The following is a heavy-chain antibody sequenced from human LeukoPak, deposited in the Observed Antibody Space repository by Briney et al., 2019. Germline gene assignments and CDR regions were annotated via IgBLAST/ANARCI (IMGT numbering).Heavy chain of an antibody. Sequence: NPSETLSLTCAVYGGSFSGYYWSWIRQPPGKGLAWIGEINHSGSTNYNPSLKSRVTISVDTSKNQFSLKLSSVTAADTAVYYCARDVFRTIFEFWGQGTLVTVSS. J-gene: IGHJ4*02. D-gene: IGHD1-1*01. CDR2: INHSGST. V-gene: IGHV4-34*01. CDR3: ARDVFRTIFEF. CDR1: GGSFSGYY.